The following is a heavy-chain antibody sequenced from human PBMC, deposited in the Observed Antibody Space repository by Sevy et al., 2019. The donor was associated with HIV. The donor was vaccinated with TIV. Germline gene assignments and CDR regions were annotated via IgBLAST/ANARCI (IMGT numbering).Heavy chain of an antibody. D-gene: IGHD1-1*01. CDR1: GFTFRSFS. CDR2: IWYDGRTK. Sequence: GGSLRLSCSASGFTFRSFSMHWVRQAPGKGLEWVAAIWYDGRTKQYADSVKGRFTISRDNSKNMLSLEMNSLRAEDTGLYSCARDSARVIVPTAGFDSWGQGTVVTVSS. V-gene: IGHV3-33*01. J-gene: IGHJ5*01. CDR3: ARDSARVIVPTAGFDS.